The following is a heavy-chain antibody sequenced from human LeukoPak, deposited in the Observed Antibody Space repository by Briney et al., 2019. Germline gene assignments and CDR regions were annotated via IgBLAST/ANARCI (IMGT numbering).Heavy chain of an antibody. Sequence: GGSLRLSCAASGFTFSSYSMNWVRQAPGKGLEWVSSISSSSSYIYYADSVKGRFTISRDNAKNSLYLQMNSLRAEDTAVYYCARDVAGIVGAFDYWGQGTLVTVSS. D-gene: IGHD1-26*01. CDR3: ARDVAGIVGAFDY. CDR2: ISSSSSYI. J-gene: IGHJ4*02. CDR1: GFTFSSYS. V-gene: IGHV3-21*01.